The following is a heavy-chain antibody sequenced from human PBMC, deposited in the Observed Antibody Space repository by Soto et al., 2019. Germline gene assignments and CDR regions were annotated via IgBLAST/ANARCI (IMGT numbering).Heavy chain of an antibody. CDR3: ARDPTAVTSRFDP. D-gene: IGHD4-4*01. CDR1: RFTFTSYS. CDR2: ISSSSSYI. Sequence: GGLLRLSCAACRFTFTSYSMNLVRQAPGKGLEWVSSISSSSSYIYYADSVKGRFTISRDNAKNSLYLQMNSLRAEDTAVYYCARDPTAVTSRFDPWGQGTLVTVSS. V-gene: IGHV3-21*01. J-gene: IGHJ5*02.